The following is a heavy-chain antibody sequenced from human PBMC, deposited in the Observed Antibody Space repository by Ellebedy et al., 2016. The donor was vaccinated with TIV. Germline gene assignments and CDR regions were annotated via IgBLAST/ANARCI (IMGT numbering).Heavy chain of an antibody. V-gene: IGHV1-2*02. J-gene: IGHJ5*01. D-gene: IGHD2-15*01. CDR2: INPNSGGT. CDR1: GYTFTGYY. CDR3: ARDVECSGGSCYDS. Sequence: ASVKVSCXASGYTFTGYYMHWVRQAPGQGLEWMGWINPNSGGTNYAQKFQGRVTMTRDTSISTAYMELSRLRSDDTAVYYCARDVECSGGSCYDSWGQGTLVTVSS.